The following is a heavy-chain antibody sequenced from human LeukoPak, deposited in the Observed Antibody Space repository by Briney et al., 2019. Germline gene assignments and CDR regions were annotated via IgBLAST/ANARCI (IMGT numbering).Heavy chain of an antibody. CDR2: ISSNGGST. CDR3: VKDRYCSGGNCFDAFDI. V-gene: IGHV3-64D*06. J-gene: IGHJ3*02. CDR1: GFTFSSYA. D-gene: IGHD2-15*01. Sequence: GGSPRLSCSASGFTFSSYAMHWVRQAPGKGLQYVSVISSNGGSTYYEDSVKGRFTISRDNSKNTLYLQMSSLRAEDTAVYYCVKDRYCSGGNCFDAFDIWGQGTMVTVSS.